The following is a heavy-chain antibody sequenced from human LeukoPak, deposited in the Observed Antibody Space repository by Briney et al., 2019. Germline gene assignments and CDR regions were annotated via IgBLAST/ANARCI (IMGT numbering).Heavy chain of an antibody. CDR2: INHSGST. Sequence: SETLSLTCAVYGGSFSGYYWSWIRQPPGKGLEWIGEINHSGSTNYNPSLKSRVTISVDTSKNQFSLKLSSVTAADTAVYYCARDGPLAAAAKKRLYYFDYWGQGTLVTVSS. V-gene: IGHV4-34*01. CDR3: ARDGPLAAAAKKRLYYFDY. J-gene: IGHJ4*02. CDR1: GGSFSGYY. D-gene: IGHD6-13*01.